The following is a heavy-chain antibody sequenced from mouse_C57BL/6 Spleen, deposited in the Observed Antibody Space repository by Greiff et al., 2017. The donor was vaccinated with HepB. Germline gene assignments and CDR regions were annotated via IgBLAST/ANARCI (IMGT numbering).Heavy chain of an antibody. D-gene: IGHD2-1*01. CDR2: IRNKANNHAT. CDR3: TRVYGNYDWYFDV. CDR1: GFTFSDAW. J-gene: IGHJ1*03. Sequence: EVQLVESGGGLVQPGGSMKLSCAASGFTFSDAWMDWVRQSPEKGLEWVAEIRNKANNHATYYAESVKGRFTISRDDSKSSVYLQMNSLRAEDTGIYYCTRVYGNYDWYFDVWGTGTTVTVSS. V-gene: IGHV6-6*01.